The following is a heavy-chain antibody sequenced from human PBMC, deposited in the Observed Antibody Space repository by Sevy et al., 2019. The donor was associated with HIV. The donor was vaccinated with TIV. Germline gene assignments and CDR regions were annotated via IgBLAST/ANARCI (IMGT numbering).Heavy chain of an antibody. CDR2: ISSSSSTI. V-gene: IGHV3-48*01. CDR1: GFTFSSYS. D-gene: IGHD6-6*01. J-gene: IGHJ4*02. CDR3: ARGEQLALTDY. Sequence: GGSLRLSCAASGFTFSSYSMNWVRQAPGKGLEWVSYISSSSSTIYYADSLKGRFTISRDNAKNSLYLQMNSLRAEDTAVYYCARGEQLALTDYWGQGNLVNVSS.